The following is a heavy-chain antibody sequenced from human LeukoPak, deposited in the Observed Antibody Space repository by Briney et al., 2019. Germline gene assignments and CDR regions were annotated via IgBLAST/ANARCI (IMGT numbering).Heavy chain of an antibody. CDR2: IYSGGST. J-gene: IGHJ3*02. D-gene: IGHD1-26*01. V-gene: IGHV3-66*01. CDR1: GFTVSSNY. Sequence: GGSLRLSCAASGFTVSSNYMSWVRQAPVKGLEWVSVIYSGGSTYYADSVKGRFTISRDNSKNTLYLQMNGLRADDTAVYYCARTIVGDSTDAFDIWGQGTTVTVSS. CDR3: ARTIVGDSTDAFDI.